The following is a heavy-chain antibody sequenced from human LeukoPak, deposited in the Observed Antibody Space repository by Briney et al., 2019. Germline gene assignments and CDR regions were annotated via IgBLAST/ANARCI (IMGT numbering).Heavy chain of an antibody. CDR1: GFTLSSYQ. J-gene: IGHJ4*02. CDR3: ATFSDY. V-gene: IGHV3-48*03. Sequence: PGGSLRLSCAASGFTLSSYQMNWVRQAPGKGLEWVSYISSSGDTIYYADSVKGRFTISRDNAENSLHLQMNSLRAEDTAVYYCATFSDYWGQGTLVTVSS. CDR2: ISSSGDTI.